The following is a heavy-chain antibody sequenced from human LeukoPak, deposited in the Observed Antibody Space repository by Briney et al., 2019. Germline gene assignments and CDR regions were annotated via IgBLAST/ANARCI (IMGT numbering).Heavy chain of an antibody. CDR3: ARGYSSSWHSDY. CDR1: GLNFGDFA. D-gene: IGHD6-13*01. V-gene: IGHV3-7*03. CDR2: INQDGSEK. J-gene: IGHJ4*02. Sequence: GGSLRLSCTTSGLNFGDFAMSWVRQAPGKGLEWVANINQDGSEKYYVDSVKGRFTISRDNSKNTLYLQMNSLRAEDTAVYYCARGYSSSWHSDYWGQGTLVTVSS.